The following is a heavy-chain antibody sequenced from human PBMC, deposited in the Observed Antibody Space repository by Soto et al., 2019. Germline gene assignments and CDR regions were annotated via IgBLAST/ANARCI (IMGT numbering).Heavy chain of an antibody. J-gene: IGHJ3*02. CDR3: TRAGPRITILPGDI. Sequence: EVQLVESGGGLLKPGRSLRLACTTSGFTFADYTMIWFRQAPGKGLEWVGFIRSKTYYGTIEYAASVKGRFTISRXDXXSIAYLQMNSLKTEDTAVYYCTRAGPRITILPGDIWGQGTMVTVSS. V-gene: IGHV3-49*05. CDR2: IRSKTYYGTI. CDR1: GFTFADYT. D-gene: IGHD3-3*01.